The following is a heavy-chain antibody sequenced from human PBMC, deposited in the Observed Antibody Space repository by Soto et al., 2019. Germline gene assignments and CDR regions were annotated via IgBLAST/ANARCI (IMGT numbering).Heavy chain of an antibody. D-gene: IGHD5-12*01. CDR1: GGTFSSYA. V-gene: IGHV1-69*13. CDR3: ARDGVGIVATFSMDAFDI. J-gene: IGHJ3*02. CDR2: IIPIFGTA. Sequence: ASVKVSCKASGGTFSSYAISWVRQAPGQGLEWMGGIIPIFGTANYAQKFQGRVTITADESTSTAYMELSSLRSEDTAVYYCARDGVGIVATFSMDAFDIWGQGTMVTVSS.